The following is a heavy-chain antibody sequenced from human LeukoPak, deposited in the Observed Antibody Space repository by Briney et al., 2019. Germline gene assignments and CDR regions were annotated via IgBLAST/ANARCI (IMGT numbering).Heavy chain of an antibody. CDR1: RGTFSSYA. CDR2: IIPIFGTA. D-gene: IGHD3-22*01. V-gene: IGHV1-69*05. Sequence: SVKVSCKASRGTFSSYAISWVRQAPGQGLEWMGGIIPIFGTANYAQKFQGRVTITTDESTSTAYMELSSLRSEDTAVYYCARSSYYYDSSGYSVNWFDPWGQGTLVTVSS. CDR3: ARSSYYYDSSGYSVNWFDP. J-gene: IGHJ5*02.